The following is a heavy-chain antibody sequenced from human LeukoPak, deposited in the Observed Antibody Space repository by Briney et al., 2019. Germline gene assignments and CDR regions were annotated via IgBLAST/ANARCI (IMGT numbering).Heavy chain of an antibody. D-gene: IGHD7-27*01. J-gene: IGHJ4*02. CDR3: ARLLGSYFDY. V-gene: IGHV3-33*01. Sequence: GGSLRLSCAASGFTFSSNGMHWVRQAPGKGPEWVAVIWYDGSKKYYADSAKGRFTISRDNSKNTLNLQMNNLRAEDTAVYYCARLLGSYFDYWGQGTLVTVSS. CDR1: GFTFSSNG. CDR2: IWYDGSKK.